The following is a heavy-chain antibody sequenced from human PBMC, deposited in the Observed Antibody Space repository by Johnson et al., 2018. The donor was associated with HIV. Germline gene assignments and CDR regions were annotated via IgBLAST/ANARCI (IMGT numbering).Heavy chain of an antibody. CDR2: ISSDGGSS. J-gene: IGHJ3*02. V-gene: IGHV3-64*01. Sequence: VQLVESGGGLVQPGGSLRLSCAASGFTFSSYAMHRVSQAPGKGLEYVSVISSDGGSSYSANSVKGRFTISRDNSKNTLFLQMGGLRAEDRAVYYCARSAHDAFDIWGQGTMVTVCS. CDR3: ARSAHDAFDI. CDR1: GFTFSSYA.